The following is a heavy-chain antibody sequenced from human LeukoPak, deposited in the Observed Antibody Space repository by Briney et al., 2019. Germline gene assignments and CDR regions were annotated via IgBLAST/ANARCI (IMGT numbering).Heavy chain of an antibody. CDR3: ARGVPSSSWYDY. J-gene: IGHJ4*02. CDR1: GFTFSSYD. D-gene: IGHD6-13*01. CDR2: IGTAGDT. V-gene: IGHV3-13*01. Sequence: GGSLRLSCAASGFTFSSYDMYWVRQATGKGLEWVSAIGTAGDTYYPGSVKGRFTISRENAKNSLYLQMNSLRAGDTAVYYCARGVPSSSWYDYWGQGTLVTVSS.